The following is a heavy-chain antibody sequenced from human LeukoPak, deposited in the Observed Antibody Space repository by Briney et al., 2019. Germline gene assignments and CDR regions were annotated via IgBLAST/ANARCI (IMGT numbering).Heavy chain of an antibody. D-gene: IGHD5-24*01. CDR1: GGTFSSYA. Sequence: SVKVSCKASGGTFSSYAISWVRQAPGQGLEWMGRIIPIFGIANYAQKFQGRVTITADKSTSTAYMELSSLRSEDTAVYYCAREVRDGYNPYFDCWGQGTLVTVSS. J-gene: IGHJ4*02. CDR3: AREVRDGYNPYFDC. CDR2: IIPIFGIA. V-gene: IGHV1-69*04.